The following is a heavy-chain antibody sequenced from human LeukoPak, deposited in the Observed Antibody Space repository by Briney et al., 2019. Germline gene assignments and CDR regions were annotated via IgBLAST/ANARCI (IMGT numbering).Heavy chain of an antibody. Sequence: SETLSLTCAVYGGSFSGYYWSWIRQPPGKGLEWIGYIYYSGSTNYNPSLKSRVTISVDTSKNRFSLKLSSVTAADTAVYYCARRANSGFDAFDIWGQGTMVTVSS. CDR1: GGSFSGYY. CDR2: IYYSGST. J-gene: IGHJ3*02. V-gene: IGHV4-59*01. D-gene: IGHD3-22*01. CDR3: ARRANSGFDAFDI.